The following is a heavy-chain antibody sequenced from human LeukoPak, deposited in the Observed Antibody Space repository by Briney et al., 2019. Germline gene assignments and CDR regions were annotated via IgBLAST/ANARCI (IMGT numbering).Heavy chain of an antibody. V-gene: IGHV3-7*01. Sequence: SGGSLRLSCAASGFTFSSYWMSWVRQAPGKGLEWVANIKQDGSEKYYVDSVKGRFTISRDNAKNSLYLQVNSLRAEDTAVYYCARAGSMIAVVITTPADAFDIWGQGTMVTVSS. CDR2: IKQDGSEK. D-gene: IGHD3-22*01. CDR1: GFTFSSYW. J-gene: IGHJ3*02. CDR3: ARAGSMIAVVITTPADAFDI.